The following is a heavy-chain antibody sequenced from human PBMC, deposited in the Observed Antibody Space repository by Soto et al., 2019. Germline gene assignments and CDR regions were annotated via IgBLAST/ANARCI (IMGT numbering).Heavy chain of an antibody. CDR3: AREGNMMAGGRSYYYYGMDV. CDR1: GGSISSSYY. CDR2: IYYSGST. Sequence: SETLSLTCAVSGGSISSSYYWSWIRQPPGKGLEWIGYIYYSGSTNYNPSLKSRVTISVDTSKNQFSLKLSSVTAADTAVYYCAREGNMMAGGRSYYYYGMDVWGQGTTVTVSS. V-gene: IGHV4-61*01. D-gene: IGHD3-16*01. J-gene: IGHJ6*02.